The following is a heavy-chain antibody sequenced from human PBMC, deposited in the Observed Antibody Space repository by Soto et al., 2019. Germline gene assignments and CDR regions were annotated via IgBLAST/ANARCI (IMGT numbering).Heavy chain of an antibody. Sequence: GGSLRLSCAASGFTFSDYYMSWIRQAPGKGLEWVSYISSSSSYTNYADSVKGRFTISRDNAKNSLYLQMNSLRAEDTAVYYCARADLNYYDSSGYYSAFDYWGQGTLVTVSS. J-gene: IGHJ4*02. D-gene: IGHD3-22*01. V-gene: IGHV3-11*05. CDR2: ISSSSSYT. CDR3: ARADLNYYDSSGYYSAFDY. CDR1: GFTFSDYY.